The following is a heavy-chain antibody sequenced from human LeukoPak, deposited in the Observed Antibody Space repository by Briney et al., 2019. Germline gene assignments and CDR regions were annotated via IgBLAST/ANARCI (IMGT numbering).Heavy chain of an antibody. D-gene: IGHD3-10*02. CDR2: IYTSGST. CDR1: GDSISSGSHC. CDR3: ARLCPGGYFDY. V-gene: IGHV4-61*02. J-gene: IGHJ4*02. Sequence: PSETLSLTCTVSGDSISSGSHCWSWIRQPAGKGLEWIGRIYTSGSTNYNPSLKSRVTISIDTSKNQFSLNLSSVTAADTAVYYCARLCPGGYFDYWGQGTLVTVSS.